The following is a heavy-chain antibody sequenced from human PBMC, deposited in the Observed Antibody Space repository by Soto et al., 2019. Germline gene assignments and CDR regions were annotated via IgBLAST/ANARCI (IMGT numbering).Heavy chain of an antibody. CDR3: ASDDPAAGTNDYYGMDV. V-gene: IGHV4-30-2*01. CDR2: MYHSGST. J-gene: IGHJ6*02. CDR1: GDSISSGGFS. Sequence: PSETLSLTCAVSGDSISSGGFSWSWIRQPPGKGLEWIGYMYHSGSTYYNPSLKSRVTISIDTSKNQFSLKLSSVTAADTAVYYCASDDPAAGTNDYYGMDVWGQGTTVTVSS. D-gene: IGHD6-13*01.